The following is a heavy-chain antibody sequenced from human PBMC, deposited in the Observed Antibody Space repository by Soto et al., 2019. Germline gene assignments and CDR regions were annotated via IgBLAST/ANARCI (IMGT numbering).Heavy chain of an antibody. CDR1: VYSFTSYW. CDR2: IYPGDSDT. V-gene: IGHV5-51*01. CDR3: ARRKAAAGNWFDP. J-gene: IGHJ5*02. D-gene: IGHD6-13*01. Sequence: GESLKISCKGSVYSFTSYWIGWVRQMPGKGLEWMGIIYPGDSDTRYSPSFQGQVTISADKSISTAYLQWSSLKASDTAMYYCARRKAAAGNWFDPWGQGTLVTVSS.